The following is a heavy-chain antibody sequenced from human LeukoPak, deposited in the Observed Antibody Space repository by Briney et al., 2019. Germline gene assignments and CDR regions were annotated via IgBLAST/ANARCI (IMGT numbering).Heavy chain of an antibody. D-gene: IGHD3-22*01. CDR2: ISGSGGST. CDR1: GDSFSGYY. Sequence: ETLSLTCAVYGDSFSGYYWSWIRQAPGKGLEWVSAISGSGGSTYYADSVKGRFTISRDNSKNTLYLQMNSLRAEDTAVYYCAKSKPYYYDSSGPQYYFDYWGQGTLVTVSS. CDR3: AKSKPYYYDSSGPQYYFDY. V-gene: IGHV3-23*01. J-gene: IGHJ4*02.